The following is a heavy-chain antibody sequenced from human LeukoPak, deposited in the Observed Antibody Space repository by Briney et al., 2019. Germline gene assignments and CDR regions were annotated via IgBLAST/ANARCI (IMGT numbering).Heavy chain of an antibody. D-gene: IGHD6-13*01. J-gene: IGHJ6*02. Sequence: ASVKVSCKASGYTFTSYYMHWVRQAPGQGLEWMGIINPSGGSTSYAQKFQGRVTMTRDTSTSTVYMELSSLRSEDTAAYYCARSGARAAAGTFRSGYYYYGMDVWGQGTTVTVSS. CDR1: GYTFTSYY. CDR3: ARSGARAAAGTFRSGYYYYGMDV. CDR2: INPSGGST. V-gene: IGHV1-46*01.